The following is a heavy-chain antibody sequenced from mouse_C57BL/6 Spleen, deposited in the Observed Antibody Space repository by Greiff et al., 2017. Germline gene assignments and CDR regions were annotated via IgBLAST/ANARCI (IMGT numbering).Heavy chain of an antibody. V-gene: IGHV1-52*01. Sequence: QVQLQQPGAELVRPGSSVKLSCKASGYTFTSYWMHWVKQRPIQGLEWIGNIDPSDSETHYNQKFKDKATLTVDKSSSTAYMQLSSLTSEDSAVYYWARDGNYGAWFAYWGQGTLVTVSA. CDR1: GYTFTSYW. D-gene: IGHD2-1*01. CDR3: ARDGNYGAWFAY. J-gene: IGHJ3*01. CDR2: IDPSDSET.